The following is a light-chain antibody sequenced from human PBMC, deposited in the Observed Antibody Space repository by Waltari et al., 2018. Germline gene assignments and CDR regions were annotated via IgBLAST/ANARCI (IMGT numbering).Light chain of an antibody. CDR3: QQRSNWPYT. J-gene: IGKJ2*01. CDR1: QTVRSY. CDR2: DAY. V-gene: IGKV3-11*01. Sequence: EIVLTQSPATLSLSPGERATLSCRASQTVRSYLAWYQQKPGQAPRLLIFDAYSRAPGIPAKFSGSGSGTDFTLTVSNLEPEDFAVYYCQQRSNWPYTFGQGTRVEIK.